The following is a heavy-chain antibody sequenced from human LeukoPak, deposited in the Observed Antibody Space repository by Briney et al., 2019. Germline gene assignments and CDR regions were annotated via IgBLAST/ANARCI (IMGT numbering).Heavy chain of an antibody. CDR1: GFTFGDYA. CDR2: IRSKAYGGTT. J-gene: IGHJ4*02. V-gene: IGHV3-49*04. Sequence: TGGSLRLSCTASGFTFGDYAMSWVRQAPGKGLEWVGFIRSKAYGGTTEYAASVKGRFTISRDDSKSIAYLQMNSLKTEDTAVYYCTRDWYYDILTGSYDYWGQGTLVTVSS. CDR3: TRDWYYDILTGSYDY. D-gene: IGHD3-9*01.